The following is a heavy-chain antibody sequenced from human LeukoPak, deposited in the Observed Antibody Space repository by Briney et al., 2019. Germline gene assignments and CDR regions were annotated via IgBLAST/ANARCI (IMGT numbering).Heavy chain of an antibody. CDR2: ISSSSSYI. V-gene: IGHV3-21*01. CDR1: GFTFDDYG. CDR3: AREQLWSSDY. D-gene: IGHD5-18*01. J-gene: IGHJ4*02. Sequence: AGGSLRLSCAASGFTFDDYGMSWVRQAPGKGLEWVSSISSSSSYIYYADSVKGRFTISRDNAKNSLYLQMNSLRAEDTAVYYCAREQLWSSDYWGQGTLVTVSS.